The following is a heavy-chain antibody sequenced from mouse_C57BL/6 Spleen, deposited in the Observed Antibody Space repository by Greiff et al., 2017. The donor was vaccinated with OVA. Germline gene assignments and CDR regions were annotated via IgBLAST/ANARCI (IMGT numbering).Heavy chain of an antibody. CDR2: IDPETGGT. J-gene: IGHJ2*01. D-gene: IGHD2-1*01. V-gene: IGHV1-15*01. Sequence: LQESGAELVRPGASVTLSCKASGYTFTDYEMHWVKQTPVHGLEWIGAIDPETGGTAYNQKFKGKAILTADKSSSTAYMELRSLTSEDSAVYYCTRNLLQWDYWGQGTTLTVSS. CDR1: GYTFTDYE. CDR3: TRNLLQWDY.